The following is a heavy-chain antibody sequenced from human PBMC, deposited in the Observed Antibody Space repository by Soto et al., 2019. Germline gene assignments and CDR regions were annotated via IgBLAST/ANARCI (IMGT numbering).Heavy chain of an antibody. Sequence: PSETLSLTCAISGDSVSSQSSAWNWIRQSPSRGLEWLGRTYYTSRWYYDYELSVKSRITISPDTSKNQFSLQVNSVTPEDTAVYFCAGGPSLSGSLFDSWGQGTLVTVAS. D-gene: IGHD3-3*01. CDR1: GDSVSSQSSA. J-gene: IGHJ4*02. V-gene: IGHV6-1*01. CDR2: TYYTSRWYY. CDR3: AGGPSLSGSLFDS.